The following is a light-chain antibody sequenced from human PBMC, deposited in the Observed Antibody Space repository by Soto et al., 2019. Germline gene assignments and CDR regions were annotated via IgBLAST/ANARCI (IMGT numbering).Light chain of an antibody. CDR1: QRVDRW. J-gene: IGKJ1*01. V-gene: IGKV1-5*01. CDR3: QQYKDYTYT. Sequence: DIQMTQSPATLTASVGDRVTITCRASQRVDRWLAWYQQKPGKAPKLLISDASTLESGVPSRFSGSGSVTEFTLAIASLQPDDFATYYCQQYKDYTYTFGQGTRVENK. CDR2: DAS.